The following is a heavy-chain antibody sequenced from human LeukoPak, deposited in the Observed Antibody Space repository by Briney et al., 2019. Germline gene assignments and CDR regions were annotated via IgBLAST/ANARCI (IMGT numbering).Heavy chain of an antibody. D-gene: IGHD5/OR15-5a*01. CDR3: ARDFKSGGVSWYFDL. CDR1: GLTFGNHA. V-gene: IGHV3-30-3*01. J-gene: IGHJ2*01. Sequence: GGSLRLSCAASGLTFGNHAMHWVRQAPGKGLEWVAVMSSDGSHQYYADSVKGRFTIYRDDSKNTLLLQMSSLRPEDAAVYFCARDFKSGGVSWYFDLWGRGTLVTVSS. CDR2: MSSDGSHQ.